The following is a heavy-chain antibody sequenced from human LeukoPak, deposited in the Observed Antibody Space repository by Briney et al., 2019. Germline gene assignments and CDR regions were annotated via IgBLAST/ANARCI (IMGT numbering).Heavy chain of an antibody. CDR3: ARHPGSSSWYMRDYYYYMDV. Sequence: RGESLKISCKGSGYSFTSYWIGWVRQMPGKGLEWMGIIYPGDSDTRYSPSFQGQVTISADKSISTAYLQWSSLKASDTAMYYCARHPGSSSWYMRDYYYYMDVWGKGTTVTVSS. J-gene: IGHJ6*03. CDR2: IYPGDSDT. CDR1: GYSFTSYW. V-gene: IGHV5-51*01. D-gene: IGHD6-13*01.